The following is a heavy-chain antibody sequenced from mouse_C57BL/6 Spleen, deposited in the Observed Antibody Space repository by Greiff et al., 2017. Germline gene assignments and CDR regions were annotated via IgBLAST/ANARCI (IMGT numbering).Heavy chain of an antibody. CDR3: ARGYFDV. CDR2: IYPGSGST. J-gene: IGHJ1*03. CDR1: GYTFTSYW. V-gene: IGHV1-55*01. Sequence: QVQLQQPGAELVKPGASVKMSCKASGYTFTSYWITWVKQRPGQGLEWIGDIYPGSGSTNYNEKFKGKATLTADKSSSTAYMELRSLTSEDSAVYFCARGYFDVWGTGTTVTVSS.